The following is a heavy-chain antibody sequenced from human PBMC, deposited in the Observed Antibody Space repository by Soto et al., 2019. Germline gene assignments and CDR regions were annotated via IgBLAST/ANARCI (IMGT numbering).Heavy chain of an antibody. V-gene: IGHV1-69*13. D-gene: IGHD6-6*01. Sequence: SVKVSCKASGGTFSSYAISWVRQAPGQGLEWMGGIIPIFGTANYAQKFQGRVTITADESTSTAYMELSSLRSEDTAVYYCARRGTYEYIFDYWGQGTLVTVSS. CDR1: GGTFSSYA. CDR2: IIPIFGTA. J-gene: IGHJ4*02. CDR3: ARRGTYEYIFDY.